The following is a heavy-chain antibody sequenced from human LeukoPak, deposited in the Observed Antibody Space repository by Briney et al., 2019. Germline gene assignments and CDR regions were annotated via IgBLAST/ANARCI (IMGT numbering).Heavy chain of an antibody. J-gene: IGHJ6*02. CDR2: ISGSGGST. CDR3: AKWRRLGRPHYYYGMDV. D-gene: IGHD6-25*01. CDR1: GFTFSSYV. V-gene: IGHV3-23*01. Sequence: PGGSLRLSCAASGFTFSSYVMSWVRQAPGKGLEWVSAISGSGGSTYYADSVKGRFTISRDNSKNTLYLQMNSLRAEDTAVYYCAKWRRLGRPHYYYGMDVWGQGTTVTVSS.